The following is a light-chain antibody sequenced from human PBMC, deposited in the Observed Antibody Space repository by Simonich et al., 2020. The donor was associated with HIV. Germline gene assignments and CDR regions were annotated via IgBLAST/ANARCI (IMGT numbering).Light chain of an antibody. CDR3: SSYAGSNNL. CDR2: EVS. J-gene: IGLJ3*02. V-gene: IGLV2-8*01. CDR1: SSDVGGYNY. Sequence: QSALTQPLSASGSPGQSVTISCTGTSSDVGGYNYVSWYQQHPGKAPRLMIYEVSKRPSGVPDRFSGSKSGNTASLTVSGLQAEDEADYYCSSYAGSNNLFGGGTKLTVL.